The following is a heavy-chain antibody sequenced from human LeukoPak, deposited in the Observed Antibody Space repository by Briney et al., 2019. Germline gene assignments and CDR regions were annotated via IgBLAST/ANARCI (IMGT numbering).Heavy chain of an antibody. Sequence: SVKVSCKASGGTFSSYAISWVRQAPGQGLEWMGGIIPIFGTANYAQKFQGRVTITADESTSTAYMELSSLRSEDTAVYYCARADITIFGVVIPLAFDIWGQGTMVTVSS. V-gene: IGHV1-69*01. D-gene: IGHD3-3*01. J-gene: IGHJ3*02. CDR1: GGTFSSYA. CDR2: IIPIFGTA. CDR3: ARADITIFGVVIPLAFDI.